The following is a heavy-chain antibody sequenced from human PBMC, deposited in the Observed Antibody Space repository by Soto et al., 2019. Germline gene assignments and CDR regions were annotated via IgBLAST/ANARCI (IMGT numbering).Heavy chain of an antibody. V-gene: IGHV3-23*01. Sequence: PGGSLTLSCAASGFTFTTYAMTWVRQAPGKGLEWVSTISNSGGSTYYADSVRGRFTISRDSSKRTLFLQMNSLRAEDTAVYYCAKERTAECELRRLDDWGQGTLVTVSS. CDR2: ISNSGGST. CDR3: AKERTAECELRRLDD. CDR1: GFTFTTYA. D-gene: IGHD1-7*01. J-gene: IGHJ1*01.